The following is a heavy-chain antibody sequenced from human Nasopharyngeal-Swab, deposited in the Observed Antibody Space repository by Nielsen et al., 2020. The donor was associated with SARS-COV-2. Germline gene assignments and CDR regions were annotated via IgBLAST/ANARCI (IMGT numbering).Heavy chain of an antibody. V-gene: IGHV4-39*01. D-gene: IGHD3-10*01. J-gene: IGHJ4*02. CDR2: IYYSGST. CDR3: ARISWVWFGEFQYYFDY. CDR1: GGSISSSSYY. Sequence: SETLSLTCTVSGGSISSSSYYWGWIRQPPGKGLEWIGSIYYSGSTYYNPSLKSRVTISVDTSKNQFSLKLSSVTAADTAVYYCARISWVWFGEFQYYFDYWGQGTLVTVPS.